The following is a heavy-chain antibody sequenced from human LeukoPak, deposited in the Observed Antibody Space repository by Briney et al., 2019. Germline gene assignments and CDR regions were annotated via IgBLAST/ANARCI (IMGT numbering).Heavy chain of an antibody. CDR2: ISSSGSYI. Sequence: NPGGSLRLSCAASGFTFSSYSMNWVRQAPGKGLEWVSSISSSGSYIYYADSVKGRFTISSDNAKNSLYLQMNSLRAEDTAVYYCARKDRLRYSYGQGPFDFWGQGTLVTVSS. CDR1: GFTFSSYS. J-gene: IGHJ4*02. D-gene: IGHD5-18*01. CDR3: ARKDRLRYSYGQGPFDF. V-gene: IGHV3-21*01.